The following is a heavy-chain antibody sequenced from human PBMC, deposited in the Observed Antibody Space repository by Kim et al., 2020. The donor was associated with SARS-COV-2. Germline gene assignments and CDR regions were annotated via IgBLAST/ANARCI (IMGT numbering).Heavy chain of an antibody. CDR2: ISGSGGST. D-gene: IGHD3-10*01. CDR3: AKDRVPSANLWFGELLYY. V-gene: IGHV3-23*01. CDR1: GFTFSSYA. J-gene: IGHJ4*02. Sequence: GGSLRLSCAASGFTFSSYAMSWVRQAPGKGLEWVSAISGSGGSTYYADSVKGRFTISRDNSKNTLYLQMNSLRAEDTAVYYCAKDRVPSANLWFGELLYYWGQGTLVTVSS.